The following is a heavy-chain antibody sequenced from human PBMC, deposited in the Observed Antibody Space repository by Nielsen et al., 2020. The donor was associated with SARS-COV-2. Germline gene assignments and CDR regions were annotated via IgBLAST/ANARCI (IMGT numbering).Heavy chain of an antibody. Sequence: SVKASCKASGGTFSSYAISWVRQAPGQGLEWMGGIIPIFGTANYAQKFQGRVTITADESTSTAYMELSSLRSEDTAVYYCAREALAVAGTGNEYWGQGTLVTVSS. D-gene: IGHD6-19*01. J-gene: IGHJ4*02. CDR1: GGTFSSYA. CDR3: AREALAVAGTGNEY. CDR2: IIPIFGTA. V-gene: IGHV1-69*13.